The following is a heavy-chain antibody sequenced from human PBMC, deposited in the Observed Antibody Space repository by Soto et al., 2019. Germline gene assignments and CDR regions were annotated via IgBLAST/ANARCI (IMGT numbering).Heavy chain of an antibody. CDR3: ARDDYGDYAFDY. V-gene: IGHV4-30-4*01. J-gene: IGHJ4*02. CDR1: GGSISSGDYY. Sequence: QVQLQESGPGLVKPSQTLSLTCTVSGGSISSGDYYWSWIRQPPGKGLEWIGYIYYSGSTYYIPSLKSRVIITVDTSKNQFSLKLSSVTAADTAVYYCARDDYGDYAFDYWGQGTLVTVSS. CDR2: IYYSGST. D-gene: IGHD4-17*01.